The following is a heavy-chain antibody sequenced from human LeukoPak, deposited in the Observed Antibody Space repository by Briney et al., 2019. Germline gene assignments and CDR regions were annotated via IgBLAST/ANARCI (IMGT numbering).Heavy chain of an antibody. CDR1: GFTFNSYW. Sequence: GGSLRLSCAASGFTFNSYWMHWVRQAPGKGLVWVSRIKTDGSVSDYADAVKGGFTISRDNDKNTLYLQMNSLRAEDSAVYYCVKDRTTVPLFDYWGQGALVTVSS. D-gene: IGHD4-17*01. CDR3: VKDRTTVPLFDY. V-gene: IGHV3-74*01. CDR2: IKTDGSVS. J-gene: IGHJ4*02.